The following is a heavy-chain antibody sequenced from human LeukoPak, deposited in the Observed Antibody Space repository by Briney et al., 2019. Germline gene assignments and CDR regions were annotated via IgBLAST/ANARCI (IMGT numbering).Heavy chain of an antibody. J-gene: IGHJ4*02. Sequence: GGSLRLSCAASGFTFSKYWMRWVRQAPGKGLESVSRINTDGTVTTYADSVKGRFTASRDNADNTMFLQMNSLRDANTRLYYCATKQGRAEPPDSWGQGTPVTVSS. CDR1: GFTFSKYW. CDR3: ATKQGRAEPPDS. D-gene: IGHD1-14*01. V-gene: IGHV3-74*01. CDR2: INTDGTVT.